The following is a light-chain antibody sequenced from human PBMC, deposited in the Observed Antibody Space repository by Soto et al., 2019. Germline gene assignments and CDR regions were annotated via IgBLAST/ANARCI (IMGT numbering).Light chain of an antibody. J-gene: IGKJ1*01. Sequence: EIVMTQSPATLSVSPGERATLSCRASQSVSSNLAWYQQKPGQAPRLLIYHASARATGIPARFSGSGSGTEFTLTISGLQSEDFAVYYCQQYNNWPPWTFGQGTKVDIK. CDR3: QQYNNWPPWT. CDR2: HAS. CDR1: QSVSSN. V-gene: IGKV3-15*01.